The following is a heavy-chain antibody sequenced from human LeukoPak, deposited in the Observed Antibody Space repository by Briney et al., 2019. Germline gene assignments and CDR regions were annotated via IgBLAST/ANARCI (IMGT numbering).Heavy chain of an antibody. CDR2: INHNGNVN. V-gene: IGHV3-7*03. J-gene: IGHJ6*02. CDR1: GSTLSSYW. D-gene: IGHD3-16*01. CDR3: ARGGGLDV. Sequence: PGGYLRLSCAASGSTLSSYWVNWARKAPGKGLEWVASINHNGNVNYYVDSVKGRFTISRDNAKNSLYLQMSNLRAEDTAVYFCARGGGLDVWGQGATVTVSS.